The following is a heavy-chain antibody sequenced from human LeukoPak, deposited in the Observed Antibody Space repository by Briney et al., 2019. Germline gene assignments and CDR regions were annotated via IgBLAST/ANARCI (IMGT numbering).Heavy chain of an antibody. CDR1: RLTFSDYQ. V-gene: IGHV3-11*01. J-gene: IGHJ4*02. D-gene: IGHD6-13*01. Sequence: PGGSLRLSCAASRLTFSDYQMSWIRQAPGKGLEWVSYISSSGSTIYYADSVKGRFTISRDNAKNSLYLQMNSLRAEDTAVYYCATIAETHLSVWGQGTLVTVSS. CDR3: ATIAETHLSV. CDR2: ISSSGSTI.